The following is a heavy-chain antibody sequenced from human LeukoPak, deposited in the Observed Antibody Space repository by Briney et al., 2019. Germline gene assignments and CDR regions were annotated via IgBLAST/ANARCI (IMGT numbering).Heavy chain of an antibody. D-gene: IGHD6-13*01. CDR3: ARAVGGSSLGS. CDR1: GFTFDDYG. Sequence: PGGSLRLSCAASGFTFDDYGMSWVRHAPGKGVEWVSGINWNGGSTGYADSVKGRFTISRDNAKDSLYLQMNSLRAEDTALYYCARAVGGSSLGSWGQGTLVTVSS. J-gene: IGHJ5*02. CDR2: INWNGGST. V-gene: IGHV3-20*04.